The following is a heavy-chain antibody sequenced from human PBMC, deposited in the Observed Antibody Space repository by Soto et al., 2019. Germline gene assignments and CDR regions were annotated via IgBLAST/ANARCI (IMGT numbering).Heavy chain of an antibody. Sequence: PGGSLRLSCAASGFTFDDYAMHWVRQAPGKGLEWVSGISWNSGSIGYADSVKGRFTISRDNAKNSLYLQMNSLRAEDTALYYCAKDMMQRYYYYYGMDVWGQGTTVTVSS. CDR1: GFTFDDYA. CDR2: ISWNSGSI. D-gene: IGHD1-1*01. V-gene: IGHV3-9*01. CDR3: AKDMMQRYYYYYGMDV. J-gene: IGHJ6*02.